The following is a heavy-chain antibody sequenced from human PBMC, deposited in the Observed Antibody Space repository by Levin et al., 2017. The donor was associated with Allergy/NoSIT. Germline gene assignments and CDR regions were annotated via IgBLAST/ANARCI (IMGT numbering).Heavy chain of an antibody. D-gene: IGHD2-15*01. CDR1: GFTFSDYY. V-gene: IGHV3-11*01. Sequence: PGGSLRLSCAASGFTFSDYYMSWIRQAPGKGLEWVSYISSSGSTIYYADSVKGRFTISRDNAKNSLYLQMNSLRAEDTAVYYCARDRGGLGYCSGGSCYSLAGSYYYGMDVWGQGTTVTVSS. CDR3: ARDRGGLGYCSGGSCYSLAGSYYYGMDV. CDR2: ISSSGSTI. J-gene: IGHJ6*02.